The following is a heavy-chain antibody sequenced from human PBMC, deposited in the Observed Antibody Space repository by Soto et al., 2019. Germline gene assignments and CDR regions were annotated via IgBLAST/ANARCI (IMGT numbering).Heavy chain of an antibody. CDR1: GFTFSSYV. Sequence: QVQLVESGGGVVQPGTSLRVSCAASGFTFSSYVMHWVRQAPGKGLEWVAVIWFDGSNKYYSDSVRGRFTISRDNSTNTLYLQTNNLRADDTAVYFFARDSGGDYPDFWGQGTLVTVSS. CDR3: ARDSGGDYPDF. D-gene: IGHD2-21*02. CDR2: IWFDGSNK. V-gene: IGHV3-33*01. J-gene: IGHJ1*01.